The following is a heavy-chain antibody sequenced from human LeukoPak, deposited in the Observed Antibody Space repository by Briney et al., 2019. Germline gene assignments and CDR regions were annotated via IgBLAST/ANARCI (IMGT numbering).Heavy chain of an antibody. D-gene: IGHD6-13*01. CDR2: IYYSGST. CDR3: ARQKQQLVYYYYYGMDV. CDR1: GGSISSSSYY. Sequence: PSETLSLTCTVSGGSISSSSYYWGWIRQPPGKGLEWIGSIYYSGSTYYNPSLKSRVTIPVDTSKNQFSLKLSSVTAADTAVYYCARQKQQLVYYYYYGMDVWGQGTTVTVSS. V-gene: IGHV4-39*01. J-gene: IGHJ6*02.